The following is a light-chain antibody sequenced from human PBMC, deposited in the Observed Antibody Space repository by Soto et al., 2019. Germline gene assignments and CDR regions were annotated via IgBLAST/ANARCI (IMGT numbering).Light chain of an antibody. Sequence: SYELTQPPSVSVAPGQTASITCGGDNIGGKRVHWYHQKPGQAPVVVVYDDADRPSGIPERFSGANSGNTATLTISRVEAGDEVDYYCQVWDSTTDHRVFGGGTKLTVL. CDR3: QVWDSTTDHRV. J-gene: IGLJ3*02. CDR1: NIGGKR. V-gene: IGLV3-21*02. CDR2: DDA.